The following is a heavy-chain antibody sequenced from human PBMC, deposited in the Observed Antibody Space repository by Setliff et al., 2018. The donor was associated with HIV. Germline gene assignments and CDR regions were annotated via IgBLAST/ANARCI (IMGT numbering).Heavy chain of an antibody. Sequence: TLSLTCTVSGSSISSNYYWAWIRQAPGKGLEWIGCIDASANTYYIPSLKSRATIPIDTSKNQLSLKLRSVTAADTAVYYCARIGSGWSVGWFDPWGQGTLVTVS. J-gene: IGHJ5*02. CDR2: IDASANT. CDR1: GSSISSNYY. CDR3: ARIGSGWSVGWFDP. V-gene: IGHV4-38-2*02. D-gene: IGHD6-13*01.